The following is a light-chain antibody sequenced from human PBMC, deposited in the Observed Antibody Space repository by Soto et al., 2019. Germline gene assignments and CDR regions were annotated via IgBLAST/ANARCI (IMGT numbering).Light chain of an antibody. Sequence: QSALTQPASVSGSPGQSITISCTGTSSTVGGFNVVSWYQQHPGKAPKVIIYEGIKRPSGVSNRFSGSNSGSTASLTISGLQAEDEAAYYCCSYVGATTYVFGTGTKVTVL. CDR1: SSTVGGFNV. CDR3: CSYVGATTYV. CDR2: EGI. J-gene: IGLJ1*01. V-gene: IGLV2-23*01.